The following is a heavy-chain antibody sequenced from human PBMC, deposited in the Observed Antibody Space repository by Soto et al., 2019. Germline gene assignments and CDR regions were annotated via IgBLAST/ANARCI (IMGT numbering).Heavy chain of an antibody. CDR3: ARERPPYGSRTSWFDP. J-gene: IGHJ5*02. V-gene: IGHV1-69*06. Sequence: QVQLVQSGAEVKKPGSSVKVSCKASGGTFSSYAISWVRQAPGQGLEWMGGIIPIFGTANYAQKFQGRVTITADKSTSTAYMELSSLRSEDTAVYYCARERPPYGSRTSWFDPWGQGTLVTVSS. CDR2: IIPIFGTA. CDR1: GGTFSSYA. D-gene: IGHD3-10*01.